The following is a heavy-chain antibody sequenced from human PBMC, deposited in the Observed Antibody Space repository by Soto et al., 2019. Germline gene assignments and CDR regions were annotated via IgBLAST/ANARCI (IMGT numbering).Heavy chain of an antibody. CDR1: SVSISSSY. D-gene: IGHD1-26*01. Sequence: SATLSLTCTVLSVSISSSYWRWILKTPGKGLEWIGYIYYSGSTNYNPSLKSRVTISVDTSKNQFSLKLSSVTAADTAVYYCARGSIVGASVYYYYYGMDVWGQGTTVT. J-gene: IGHJ6*02. CDR3: ARGSIVGASVYYYYYGMDV. V-gene: IGHV4-59*07. CDR2: IYYSGST.